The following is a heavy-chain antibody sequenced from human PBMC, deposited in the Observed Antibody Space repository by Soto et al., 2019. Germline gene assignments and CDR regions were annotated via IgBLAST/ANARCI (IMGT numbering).Heavy chain of an antibody. D-gene: IGHD6-19*01. CDR3: ARDWCSSLPSAFDS. CDR2: IWYDGSNE. Sequence: QVHLVESGGGVVQPGRSLRLSCAASGFIFSTYGMHWVRQAPGKGLEWVAFIWYDGSNEYYGDSVKGRFTISRDNSKNTLHLQMSSLRAEDTAMYYCARDWCSSLPSAFDSWGQGTLVTVSS. V-gene: IGHV3-33*01. J-gene: IGHJ4*02. CDR1: GFIFSTYG.